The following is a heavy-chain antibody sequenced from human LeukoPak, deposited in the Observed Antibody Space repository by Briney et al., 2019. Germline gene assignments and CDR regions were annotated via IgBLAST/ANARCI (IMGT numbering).Heavy chain of an antibody. V-gene: IGHV3-48*01. Sequence: PGGSLRLSCAASGFTFSSYSMNWVRQAPGKGLEWVSYISSSSSTIYYADSVKGRFTISRDNSKNTLYLQMGSLRAEDMAVYYCARAGRDYGDYVIVYWGQGTLVTVSS. CDR2: ISSSSSTI. J-gene: IGHJ4*02. CDR1: GFTFSSYS. D-gene: IGHD4-17*01. CDR3: ARAGRDYGDYVIVY.